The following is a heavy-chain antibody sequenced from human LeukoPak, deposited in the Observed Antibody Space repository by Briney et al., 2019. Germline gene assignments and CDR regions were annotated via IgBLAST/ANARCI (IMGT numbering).Heavy chain of an antibody. CDR2: ISSSSSYI. CDR3: ARESTVNGGISYFDY. J-gene: IGHJ4*02. CDR1: GFTFSSYS. D-gene: IGHD4-17*01. Sequence: GSLRLSCAASGFTFSSYSMNWVRQAPGKGLEWVSSISSSSSYIYYADSVKGRFTISRDNAKNSLYLQMNSLRAEDTAVYYCARESTVNGGISYFDYWGQGTLVTVSS. V-gene: IGHV3-21*01.